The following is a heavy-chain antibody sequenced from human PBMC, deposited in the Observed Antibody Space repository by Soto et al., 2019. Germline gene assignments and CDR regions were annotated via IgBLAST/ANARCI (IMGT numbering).Heavy chain of an antibody. J-gene: IGHJ4*02. CDR1: GYTFTGYY. CDR3: AREYSSSSFLRFDY. CDR2: INPNSGGT. D-gene: IGHD6-6*01. V-gene: IGHV1-2*04. Sequence: QVQLVQSGAEVKKPGASVKVSCKASGYTFTGYYMHWVRQAPGQGLEWMGWINPNSGGTNYAQKFQGWGTMTRDTSISTAYMELSRLRSDDTAVYYCAREYSSSSFLRFDYWGQGTLVTVSS.